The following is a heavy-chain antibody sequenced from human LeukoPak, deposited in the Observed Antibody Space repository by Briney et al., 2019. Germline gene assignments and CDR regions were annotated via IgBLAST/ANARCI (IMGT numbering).Heavy chain of an antibody. V-gene: IGHV1-46*01. J-gene: IGHJ4*02. CDR2: INPSGGST. D-gene: IGHD1-1*01. CDR1: GYTFTSYY. Sequence: GASVKVSCKASGYTFTSYYMHWVRQAPGQGLEWMGIINPSGGSTSYAQKFQGRVTMTRDTSTSTVYMELRSLRSEDTAVYYCARDPESAAVYNSNDLDYWGQGTLVTVSS. CDR3: ARDPESAAVYNSNDLDY.